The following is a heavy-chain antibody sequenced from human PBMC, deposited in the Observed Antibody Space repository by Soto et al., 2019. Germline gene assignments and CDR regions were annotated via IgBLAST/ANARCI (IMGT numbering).Heavy chain of an antibody. V-gene: IGHV3-33*01. CDR3: ARRGSGTYNFDY. D-gene: IGHD3-10*01. CDR2: IWSDGSNK. Sequence: QPGGSLRLSCAASGFTFSNYGMHWVRQAPGKGLEWVAVIWSDGSNKYYADSVKGRFTISRDNSKNTLYLQMNSLRAEDTAVYYSARRGSGTYNFDYWGQGALVTVSS. CDR1: GFTFSNYG. J-gene: IGHJ4*02.